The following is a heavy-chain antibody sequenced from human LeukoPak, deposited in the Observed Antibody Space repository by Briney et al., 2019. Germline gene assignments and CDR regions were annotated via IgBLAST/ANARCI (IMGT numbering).Heavy chain of an antibody. Sequence: GASLQISCEGSGSIFTSYWIGWVRPLRGKGLEGMGIIYPGDSDTRDSPSFQGQVPISADKSISTAYLQWSSLKASGTAMYYCARLDLVVPAAMLYWGQGTLVTGSS. CDR3: ARLDLVVPAAMLY. V-gene: IGHV5-51*01. D-gene: IGHD2-2*01. CDR2: IYPGDSDT. CDR1: GSIFTSYW. J-gene: IGHJ4*02.